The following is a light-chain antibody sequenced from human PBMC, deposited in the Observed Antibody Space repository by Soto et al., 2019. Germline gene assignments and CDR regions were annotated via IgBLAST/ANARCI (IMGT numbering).Light chain of an antibody. V-gene: IGKV3-15*01. Sequence: EIVMTQSPDTLSVSPGERGTLSCWASQSVTSNLAWYQKKPGQAPRLLIYGASSRATGVPARFSGSGSGTEFTLTISSLQSEDFAVYYCQQYNKRPLTFGQGTKVDIK. CDR1: QSVTSN. CDR3: QQYNKRPLT. CDR2: GAS. J-gene: IGKJ1*01.